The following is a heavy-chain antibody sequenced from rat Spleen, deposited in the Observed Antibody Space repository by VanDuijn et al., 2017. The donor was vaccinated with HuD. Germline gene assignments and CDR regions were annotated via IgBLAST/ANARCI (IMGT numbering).Heavy chain of an antibody. CDR2: ISYDGSST. CDR1: GFTFSDYY. CDR3: TTRVMDA. Sequence: EVQLVESGGGLVQPGRSMKLSCAASGFTFSDYYMAWVRQAPTKGLEWVATISYDGSSTYYRDSVKGRFTISRDNAKSTLYLQMNSLRSEDTATYYGTTRVMDAWGQGASVTVSS. V-gene: IGHV5-20*01. J-gene: IGHJ4*01.